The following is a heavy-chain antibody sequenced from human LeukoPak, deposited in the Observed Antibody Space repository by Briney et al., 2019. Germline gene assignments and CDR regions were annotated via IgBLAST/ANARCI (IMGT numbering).Heavy chain of an antibody. CDR2: ISDSGGST. Sequence: GGPLRLSCSASGFPFSSYARHWVRQAPGKGLDYVSAISDSGGSTYYADSVKGRFTISRDNSKNTLYLQMSSLRAEDTAVYFCVRGYSFGPYGMDVWGQGTTVTVSS. V-gene: IGHV3-64D*09. J-gene: IGHJ6*02. CDR3: VRGYSFGPYGMDV. CDR1: GFPFSSYA. D-gene: IGHD2-15*01.